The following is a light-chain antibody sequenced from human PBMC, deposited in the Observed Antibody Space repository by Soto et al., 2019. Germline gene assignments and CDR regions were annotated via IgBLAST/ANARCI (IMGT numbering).Light chain of an antibody. V-gene: IGLV2-23*01. J-gene: IGLJ3*02. CDR2: EGS. CDR3: CSYANTTTV. Sequence: QSVLTQPASVSGSPGQSITISCTGVSSDVGGYYLVSWSQHHSGKAPKLMIYEGSKRPSGVSNRFSGSKSDNTASLTISGLQAEDEADYYCCSYANTTTVFGGGTKLTVL. CDR1: SSDVGGYYL.